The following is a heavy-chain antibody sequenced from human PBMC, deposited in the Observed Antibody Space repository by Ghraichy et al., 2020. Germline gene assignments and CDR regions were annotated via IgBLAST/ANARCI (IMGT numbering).Heavy chain of an antibody. V-gene: IGHV3-64*01. CDR2: ISSNGGST. Sequence: GGSLRLSCAASGFTFSSYAMHWVRQAPGKGLEYVSAISSNGGSTYYANSVKGRFTISRDNSKNTLYLQMGSLRAEDMAVYYCARAGGSYPEMYYFDYWGQGTLVTVSS. J-gene: IGHJ4*02. D-gene: IGHD1-26*01. CDR3: ARAGGSYPEMYYFDY. CDR1: GFTFSSYA.